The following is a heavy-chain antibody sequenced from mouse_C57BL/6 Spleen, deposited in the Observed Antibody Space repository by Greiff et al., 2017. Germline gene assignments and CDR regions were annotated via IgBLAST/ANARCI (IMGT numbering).Heavy chain of an antibody. Sequence: VQLQQSGAELVRPGTSVKMSCKASGYTFTNYWIGWAKQMPGHGLEWIGVIYPGGGYTNYNEKFKSKATLTADKSSSTAYMQFSSLTSEDAAIYYAARMDYYDVGFDYWGKGTTLTVSS. CDR3: ARMDYYDVGFDY. CDR2: IYPGGGYT. V-gene: IGHV1-63*01. CDR1: GYTFTNYW. D-gene: IGHD1-1*01. J-gene: IGHJ2*01.